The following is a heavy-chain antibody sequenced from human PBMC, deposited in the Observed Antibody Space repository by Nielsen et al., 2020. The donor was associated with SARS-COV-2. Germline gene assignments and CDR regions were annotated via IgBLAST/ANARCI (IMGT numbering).Heavy chain of an antibody. J-gene: IGHJ6*03. D-gene: IGHD1-26*01. CDR3: TVQVGVDDNYMDV. V-gene: IGHV1-69*13. Sequence: SVKVSCKASGGSFTNFAISWVRQAPGQGLTWMGGIIPFFGTAKYAQQFLDRLTITVDESTSTSYMDLSSLTSEDTAVYFCTVQVGVDDNYMDVWGKGTAVTVSS. CDR2: IIPFFGTA. CDR1: GGSFTNFA.